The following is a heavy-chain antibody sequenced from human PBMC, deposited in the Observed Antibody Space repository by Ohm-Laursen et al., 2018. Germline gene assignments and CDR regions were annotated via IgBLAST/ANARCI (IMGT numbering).Heavy chain of an antibody. J-gene: IGHJ4*02. V-gene: IGHV3-33*01. D-gene: IGHD3-22*01. CDR1: GFTFSSYG. CDR2: IWYDGSNK. Sequence: SLRLSCAASGFTFSSYGMHWVRQAPGKGLEWVAVIWYDGSNKYYADSVKGRFTISRDNSKNTLYLQMNSLRAEDTAVYYCAREDRNYCDSSGYYPSYFDYWGQGTLVTVSS. CDR3: AREDRNYCDSSGYYPSYFDY.